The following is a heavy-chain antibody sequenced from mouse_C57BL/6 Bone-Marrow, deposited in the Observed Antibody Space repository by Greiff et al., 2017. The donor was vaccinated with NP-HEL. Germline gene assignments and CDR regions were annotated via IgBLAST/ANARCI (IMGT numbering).Heavy chain of an antibody. V-gene: IGHV1-64*01. J-gene: IGHJ4*01. CDR3: ARFITTVVGDY. D-gene: IGHD1-1*01. CDR1: GYTFNSYW. Sequence: QVQLQQPGAELVKPGASVKLSCKASGYTFNSYWMHWVKQRPGQGLEWIGMIHPNSGSTNYNEKFKSKATLTVDKSSSTAYMQLSSLTSEDSAVYYCARFITTVVGDYWGQGTSVTVSS. CDR2: IHPNSGST.